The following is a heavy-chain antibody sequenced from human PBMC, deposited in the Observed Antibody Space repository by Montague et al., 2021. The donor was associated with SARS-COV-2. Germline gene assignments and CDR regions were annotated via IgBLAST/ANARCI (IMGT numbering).Heavy chain of an antibody. CDR3: ARERWAVGVSFDY. J-gene: IGHJ4*02. CDR2: TYYRFRWSN. D-gene: IGHD1-26*01. CDR1: GDSASSNSAT. V-gene: IGHV6-1*01. Sequence: CAISGDSASSNSATWHWIRQSPSLGLQWLGGTYYRFRWSNDYAVSVRSRIIINPDTSTNQFSLQPSSVTPEDTAVYFCARERWAVGVSFDYWGQGTLVTVSS.